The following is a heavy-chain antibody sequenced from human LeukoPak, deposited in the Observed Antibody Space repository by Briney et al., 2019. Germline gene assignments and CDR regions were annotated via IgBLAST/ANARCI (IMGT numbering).Heavy chain of an antibody. D-gene: IGHD3-10*01. CDR1: GGSMSDNC. Sequence: SETLSPTCSVSGGSMSDNCWSWIRQSAGRGLEWIGRVFTIGTTKYNPALESRVTMSADTSKNQFSLKLSSVTAADTAVYYCARGGSGSAIDPWGQGTLVTVSS. J-gene: IGHJ5*02. CDR2: VFTIGTT. CDR3: ARGGSGSAIDP. V-gene: IGHV4-4*07.